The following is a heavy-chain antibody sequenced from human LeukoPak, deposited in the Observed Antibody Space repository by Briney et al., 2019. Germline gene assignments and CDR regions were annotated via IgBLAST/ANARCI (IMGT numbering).Heavy chain of an antibody. J-gene: IGHJ6*02. CDR2: ISGSGGST. D-gene: IGHD3-9*01. Sequence: GSLRLSRAASGFTFSSYAMSWVRQAPGKGLEWVSAISGSGGSTYYADSVKGRFTISRDNSKNTLYLQMNSLRAEDTAVYYCAKAETRRLRYFDWLSPRPYYYYGMDVWGQGTTVTVSS. CDR1: GFTFSSYA. CDR3: AKAETRRLRYFDWLSPRPYYYYGMDV. V-gene: IGHV3-23*01.